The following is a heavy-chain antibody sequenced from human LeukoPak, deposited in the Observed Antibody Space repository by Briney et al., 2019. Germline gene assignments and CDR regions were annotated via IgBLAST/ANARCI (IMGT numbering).Heavy chain of an antibody. J-gene: IGHJ6*03. CDR3: ARDSEGNYYYYMDV. V-gene: IGHV3-7*01. Sequence: PGRSLRLSCAASGFTFSSYWMSWVRQAPGKGLEWVANIKQDGSEKYYVDSVKGRFTISRDNAKNSLYLQMNSLRAEDTAVYYCARDSEGNYYYYMDVWGKGTTVTISS. CDR1: GFTFSSYW. CDR2: IKQDGSEK. D-gene: IGHD3-10*01.